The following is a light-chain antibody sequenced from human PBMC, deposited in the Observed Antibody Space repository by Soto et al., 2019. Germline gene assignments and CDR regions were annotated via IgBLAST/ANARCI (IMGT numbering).Light chain of an antibody. CDR1: QSVSSY. CDR3: QQRSNWPL. CDR2: DAS. J-gene: IGKJ5*01. Sequence: EIVLTQSPATLSLSPGERATLSCRASQSVSSYLAWYQQKPGQAPSLLIYDASNRATGIPARFSGSGSGTEFTLTISSLEPEDFAVYYCQQRSNWPLFGQGTRLEIK. V-gene: IGKV3-11*01.